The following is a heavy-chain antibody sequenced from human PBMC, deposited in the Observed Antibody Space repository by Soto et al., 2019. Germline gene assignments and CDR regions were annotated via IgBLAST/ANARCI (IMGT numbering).Heavy chain of an antibody. J-gene: IGHJ4*02. V-gene: IGHV1-18*01. CDR2: ISAHNGNT. CDR3: ARGRYGDY. CDR1: GYTFTSYG. Sequence: QVHLVQSGAEVKKPGASVKVSCKASGYTFTSYGITWVRQAPGQGLDWRGWISAHNGNTDYAQKLQGRVIVTRDTSTSTAYMELRSLRSDDTAVYYCARGRYGDYWGQGALVTVSS. D-gene: IGHD1-1*01.